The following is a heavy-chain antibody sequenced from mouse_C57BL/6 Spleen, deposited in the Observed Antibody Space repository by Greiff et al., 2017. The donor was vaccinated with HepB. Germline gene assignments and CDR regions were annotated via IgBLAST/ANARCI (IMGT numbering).Heavy chain of an antibody. D-gene: IGHD2-3*01. CDR2: IYPSDSET. CDR1: GYTFTSYW. J-gene: IGHJ1*03. Sequence: VQLQESGAELVRPGSSVKLSCKASGYTFTSYWMDWVKQRPGQGLEWIGNIYPSDSETHYNQKFKDKATLTVDKSSSTAYMQLSSLTSEDSAVYYCARETGDGDFDVWGTGTTVTVSS. CDR3: ARETGDGDFDV. V-gene: IGHV1-61*01.